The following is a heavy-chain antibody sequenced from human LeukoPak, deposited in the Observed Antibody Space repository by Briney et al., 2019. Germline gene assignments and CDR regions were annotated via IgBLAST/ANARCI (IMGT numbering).Heavy chain of an antibody. Sequence: PGGSLRLSCAASGFTFDDYAMHWVRQAPGKGLEWVSGISWNSGSIGYADSVKGRFTISRDNAKNSLYLQMNSLRAEDTALYYCAKAGYFDLWGRGTLVTVSS. J-gene: IGHJ2*01. CDR2: ISWNSGSI. CDR3: AKAGYFDL. CDR1: GFTFDDYA. V-gene: IGHV3-9*01.